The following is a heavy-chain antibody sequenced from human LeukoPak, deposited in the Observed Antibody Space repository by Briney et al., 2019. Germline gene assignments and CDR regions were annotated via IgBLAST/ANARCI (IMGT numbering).Heavy chain of an antibody. CDR3: ARRVKDYYDSSGYYSFDY. V-gene: IGHV7-4-1*02. J-gene: IGHJ4*02. D-gene: IGHD3-22*01. CDR2: INTNTGNP. Sequence: ASVKVSCKASGYTFTSYAMNWVRQAPGQRLEWMGWINTNTGNPTYAQGFTGRFVFSLDTSVSTAYLQISSLKAEDTAMYYCARRVKDYYDSSGYYSFDYWGQGTLVTVSS. CDR1: GYTFTSYA.